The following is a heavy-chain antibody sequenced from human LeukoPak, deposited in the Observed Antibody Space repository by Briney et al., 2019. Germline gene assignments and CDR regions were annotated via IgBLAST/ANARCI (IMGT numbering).Heavy chain of an antibody. CDR3: ARDGRVTAKTNYYYYYYMDV. V-gene: IGHV1-2*02. Sequence: ASVKVSCKASGYTFTGYYMHWVRQAPGQGLEWMGWINPNSGGTNYAQKFQGRVTMTRDTSISTAYMELSRLRSEDTAVYYCARDGRVTAKTNYYYYYYMDVWGKGTTVTVSS. J-gene: IGHJ6*03. D-gene: IGHD2-21*02. CDR1: GYTFTGYY. CDR2: INPNSGGT.